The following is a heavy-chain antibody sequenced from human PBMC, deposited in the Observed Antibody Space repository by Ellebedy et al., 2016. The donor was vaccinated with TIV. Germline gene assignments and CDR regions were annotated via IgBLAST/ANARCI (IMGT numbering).Heavy chain of an antibody. CDR1: GNTLTELS. D-gene: IGHD3-16*02. J-gene: IGHJ4*02. Sequence: AASVKVSCKVSGNTLTELSMHWVRQAPGKGLEWMGSFDPEDAETVYAQKFQGGVTMTEDTSTDTAYMELSSLRSEDTAVYYCATGYISPDYWGQGTLVTVSS. CDR3: ATGYISPDY. CDR2: FDPEDAET. V-gene: IGHV1-24*01.